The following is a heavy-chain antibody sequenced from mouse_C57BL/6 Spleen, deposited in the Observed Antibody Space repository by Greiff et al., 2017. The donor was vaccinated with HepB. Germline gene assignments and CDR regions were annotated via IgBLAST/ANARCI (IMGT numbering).Heavy chain of an antibody. J-gene: IGHJ3*01. V-gene: IGHV5-4*01. D-gene: IGHD1-1*01. CDR2: ISDGGSYT. Sequence: DVQLQESGGGLVKPGGSLKLSCAASGFTFSSYAMSWVRQTPEKRLEWVATISDGGSYTYYPDNVKGRFTISRDNAKNNLYLQMSHLKSEDTAMYYCARGGYGSSYGVAYWGQGTLVTVSA. CDR3: ARGGYGSSYGVAY. CDR1: GFTFSSYA.